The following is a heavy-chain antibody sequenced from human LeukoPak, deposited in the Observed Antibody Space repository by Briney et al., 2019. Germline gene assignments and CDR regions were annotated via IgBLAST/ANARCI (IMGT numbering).Heavy chain of an antibody. CDR2: IYYSGST. CDR1: GGSISSYY. Sequence: SETLSLTCTVSGGSISSYYWSWIRQPPGKGLEWIGYIYYSGSTNYNPSLKSRVTISVDTSKNQFSLKLSSVTAADTAVYYCAREIVVVPAAINYMDAWGKGTTVTVSS. D-gene: IGHD2-2*01. J-gene: IGHJ6*03. V-gene: IGHV4-59*01. CDR3: AREIVVVPAAINYMDA.